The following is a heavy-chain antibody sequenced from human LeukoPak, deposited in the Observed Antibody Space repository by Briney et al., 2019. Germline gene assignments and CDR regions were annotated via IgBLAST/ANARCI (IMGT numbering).Heavy chain of an antibody. CDR1: GFTVSSDY. D-gene: IGHD3-16*01. J-gene: IGHJ4*02. Sequence: PGGSLRLSCTASGFTVSSDYMSWVRQAPGKGLEWVSVVYSGGNTYYADSVKGRFTISRDNSKNTLYLQMNSLRAEDTAVYYRAREPPGGGFDYWGQGTLVTVSS. CDR2: VYSGGNT. V-gene: IGHV3-66*01. CDR3: AREPPGGGFDY.